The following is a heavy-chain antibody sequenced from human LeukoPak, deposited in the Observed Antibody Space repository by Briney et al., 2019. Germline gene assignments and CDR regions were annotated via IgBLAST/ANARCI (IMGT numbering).Heavy chain of an antibody. CDR1: GGSISSYY. Sequence: NPSETLSLTCTVSGGSISSYYWSWIRQPPGKGLEWIGEINHSGSTNYNPSLKSRVTISVDTSKNQFSLKLSSVTAADTAVYYCANVVVATIGWYFDLWGRGTLVTVSS. J-gene: IGHJ2*01. CDR2: INHSGST. V-gene: IGHV4-34*01. CDR3: ANVVVATIGWYFDL. D-gene: IGHD2-21*02.